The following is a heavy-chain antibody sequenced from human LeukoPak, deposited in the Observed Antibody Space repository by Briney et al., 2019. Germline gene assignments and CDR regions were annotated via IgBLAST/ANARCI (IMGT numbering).Heavy chain of an antibody. Sequence: PGGSLRLSCAASGFTFSSYAMSWVRQAPGKGLEWVSVISGSGCSTNYADSVQGRFTISRDNSKNTLYLQMNSLRAEDTAVYYCAKDQYDSSGPFDNWGQGTLVTVSS. CDR1: GFTFSSYA. CDR2: ISGSGCST. V-gene: IGHV3-23*01. D-gene: IGHD3-22*01. CDR3: AKDQYDSSGPFDN. J-gene: IGHJ4*02.